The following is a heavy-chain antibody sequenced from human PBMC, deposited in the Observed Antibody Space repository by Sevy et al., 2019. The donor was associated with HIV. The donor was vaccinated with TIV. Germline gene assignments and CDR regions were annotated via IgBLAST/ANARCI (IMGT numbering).Heavy chain of an antibody. CDR3: ASPPLYCSGGSCYSENAFDI. CDR2: FDPEDGET. Sequence: ASVKVSCKVSGYTLTELSMHWVRQAPGKGLEWMGGFDPEDGETIYAQKFQGRVTMTEDTSTDTAYMELSSLRSEDTAVYYCASPPLYCSGGSCYSENAFDIWGQGTMVTVSS. J-gene: IGHJ3*02. CDR1: GYTLTELS. V-gene: IGHV1-24*01. D-gene: IGHD2-15*01.